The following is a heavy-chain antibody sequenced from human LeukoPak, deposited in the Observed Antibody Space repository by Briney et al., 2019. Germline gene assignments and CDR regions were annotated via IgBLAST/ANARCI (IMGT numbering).Heavy chain of an antibody. D-gene: IGHD3-3*01. Sequence: GGPLRLSCAASGFTFSSYAMSWVRQAPGKGLEWVSAISGSGGSTYYADSVKGRLTISRDNSKNTLYLQMNSLRAEDTAVYYCAKPSTPYYDFWSGYYAFDIWGQGTMVTVSS. V-gene: IGHV3-23*01. CDR2: ISGSGGST. J-gene: IGHJ3*02. CDR3: AKPSTPYYDFWSGYYAFDI. CDR1: GFTFSSYA.